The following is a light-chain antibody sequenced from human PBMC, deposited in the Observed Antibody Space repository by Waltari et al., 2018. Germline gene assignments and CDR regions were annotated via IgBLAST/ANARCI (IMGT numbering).Light chain of an antibody. CDR3: QSYDSGLSGSKI. J-gene: IGLJ1*01. CDR1: TSNIEAGYD. CDR2: GSS. Sequence: QSVLTQPPSVSGAPGQRVTISCTGSTSNIEAGYDVHWYQEFPGRAPKLLIYGSSKRPSGVPDRFSGSKSGTSASLAITGLQPEDEADYYCQSYDSGLSGSKIFGTGTRVTVL. V-gene: IGLV1-40*01.